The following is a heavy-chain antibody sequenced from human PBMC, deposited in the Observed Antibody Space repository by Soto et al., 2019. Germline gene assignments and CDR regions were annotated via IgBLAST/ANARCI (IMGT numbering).Heavy chain of an antibody. CDR1: GFTFSSYA. D-gene: IGHD3-22*01. CDR3: ARDRNYYDSSGLDY. J-gene: IGHJ4*02. V-gene: IGHV3-30-3*01. CDR2: ISYDGSNK. Sequence: GGSLRLSCAASGFTFSSYAMHWVRQAPGKGLEWVAVISYDGSNKYYADSVKGRFTTSRDNSKNTLYLQMNSLRAKDTAVYYCARDRNYYDSSGLDYWGQGTLVTVSS.